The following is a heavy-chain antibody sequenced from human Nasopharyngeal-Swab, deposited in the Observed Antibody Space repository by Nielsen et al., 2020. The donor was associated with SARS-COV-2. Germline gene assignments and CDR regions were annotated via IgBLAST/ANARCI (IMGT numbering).Heavy chain of an antibody. J-gene: IGHJ5*02. CDR1: GYTLTELS. CDR3: ATGPPVAGHNWFDP. Sequence: ASVKVSCKVSGYTLTELSMYWVRQAPGKGLEWMGGFDPEDGETIYAQKFQGRVTMTEDTSTDTAYMELSSLRSEDTAVYYCATGPPVAGHNWFDPWGQGTLVTVSS. CDR2: FDPEDGET. D-gene: IGHD6-19*01. V-gene: IGHV1-24*01.